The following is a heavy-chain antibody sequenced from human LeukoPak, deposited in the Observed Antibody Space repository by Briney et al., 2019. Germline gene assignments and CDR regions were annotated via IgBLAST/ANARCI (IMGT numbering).Heavy chain of an antibody. Sequence: SETLSLTCTVSGGSISSGSYDWSWIRQPAGKGLEWIGRIYTSGSTNYNPSLKGQVTISVDTPKNQFSLKLSSVTAADTAVYYCARVVVVPAAPYWFDPWGQGTLVTVSS. CDR1: GGSISSGSYD. CDR3: ARVVVVPAAPYWFDP. V-gene: IGHV4-61*02. D-gene: IGHD2-2*01. J-gene: IGHJ5*02. CDR2: IYTSGST.